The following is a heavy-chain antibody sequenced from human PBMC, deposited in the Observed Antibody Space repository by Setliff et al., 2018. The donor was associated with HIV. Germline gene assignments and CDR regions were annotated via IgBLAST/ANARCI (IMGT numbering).Heavy chain of an antibody. J-gene: IGHJ4*02. V-gene: IGHV4-39*07. D-gene: IGHD3-3*01. CDR2: VYHTGST. Sequence: SETLSLTCTVSGGSINNPNFYWGWIRQSPGKGLEWIGNVYHTGSTNYNPSLKSRVITSIDKSKNQFSLKIDSVTAADTAVYYCARRPLFGVVIASVAKMEFDYWGQGTLVTVSS. CDR3: ARRPLFGVVIASVAKMEFDY. CDR1: GGSINNPNFY.